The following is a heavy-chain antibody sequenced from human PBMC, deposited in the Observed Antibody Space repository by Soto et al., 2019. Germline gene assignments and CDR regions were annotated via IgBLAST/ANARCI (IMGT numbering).Heavy chain of an antibody. Sequence: QVQLQESGSGLVKPSQTLSLTCDXSXXXXXXXXXXXXXXRRPPGKGLEWIGYIYYTGSTSYNPSLKSRVXXSVDRSKXXXXXXXXXXTAADTAIYYCARDQRDGYWFDPWGQGTLVTVSS. D-gene: IGHD3-10*01. CDR3: ARDQRDGYWFDP. CDR1: XXXXXXXXXX. CDR2: IYYTGST. J-gene: IGHJ5*02. V-gene: IGHV4-30-2*01.